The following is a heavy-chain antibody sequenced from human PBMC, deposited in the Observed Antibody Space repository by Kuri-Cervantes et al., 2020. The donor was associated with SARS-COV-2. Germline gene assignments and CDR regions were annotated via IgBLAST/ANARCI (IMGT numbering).Heavy chain of an antibody. CDR2: IRYDGSNK. Sequence: GESLKISCAASGFTVSSRYMTWVRQAPGKGLEWVALIRYDGSNKYYADSVKGRFTISRDNSKNTLYLQMNSLRAEDTAVYYCAREGHGYSNLRTPYYYYYYMDVWGKGTTVTVSS. D-gene: IGHD4-11*01. V-gene: IGHV3-33*08. CDR3: AREGHGYSNLRTPYYYYYYMDV. CDR1: GFTVSSRY. J-gene: IGHJ6*03.